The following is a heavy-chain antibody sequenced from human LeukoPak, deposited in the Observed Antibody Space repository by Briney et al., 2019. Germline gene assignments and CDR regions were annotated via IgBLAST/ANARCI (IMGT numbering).Heavy chain of an antibody. CDR1: GFTFSGYA. V-gene: IGHV3-30-3*01. D-gene: IGHD3-10*01. CDR2: ISYDGGNK. Sequence: GRSLRLSCAASGFTFSGYAMHWVRQAPGKGLEWVAVISYDGGNKYYVDSVKGRFTISRDNSRNTLYLQMNSLRTEDTAVYYCARDRSLWFGELEAYYYYYGMDVWGQGTTVTVSS. J-gene: IGHJ6*02. CDR3: ARDRSLWFGELEAYYYYYGMDV.